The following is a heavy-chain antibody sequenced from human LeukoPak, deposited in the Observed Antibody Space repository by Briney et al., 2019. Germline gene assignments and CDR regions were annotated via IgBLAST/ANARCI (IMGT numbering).Heavy chain of an antibody. Sequence: ASVKVSCKASGYTFTGYYMHWVRQATGQGLEWMGWMNPNSGNTGYAQKFQGRVTMTRNTSISTTYMELSSLRSEDTAVYYCARGLRGSPAFDYWGQGTLVTVSS. CDR2: MNPNSGNT. V-gene: IGHV1-8*02. J-gene: IGHJ4*02. CDR3: ARGLRGSPAFDY. D-gene: IGHD2-2*01. CDR1: GYTFTGYY.